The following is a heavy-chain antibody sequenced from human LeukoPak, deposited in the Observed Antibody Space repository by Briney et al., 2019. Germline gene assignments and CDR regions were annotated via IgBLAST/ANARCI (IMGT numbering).Heavy chain of an antibody. J-gene: IGHJ4*02. CDR2: IFYSGTT. D-gene: IGHD4-23*01. V-gene: IGHV4-39*01. Sequence: SETLSLTCTVSGGATSSSNYYWAWIRQPPGKGLEWMGSIFYSGTTHYNPSLKSRVTISIDTSKNQFSLKLSSVSAADTSVYYCARLSNYGGHSGDGYWGQGTLVTVSS. CDR1: GGATSSSNYY. CDR3: ARLSNYGGHSGDGY.